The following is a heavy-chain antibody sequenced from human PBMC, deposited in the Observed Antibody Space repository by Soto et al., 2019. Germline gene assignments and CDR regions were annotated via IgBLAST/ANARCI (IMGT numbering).Heavy chain of an antibody. CDR3: AKDQAGRPDY. Sequence: EVQLLESGGGLVQPGGSLRLSCAASGFTFSSYAMNWVRQAPGKGLEWVSSIGGGGGSTYYADSVKGRFLISRDNSKNTLYLQMNSRRAEDTAVYYCAKDQAGRPDYWVQGTLVTVSS. J-gene: IGHJ4*02. CDR2: IGGGGGST. V-gene: IGHV3-23*01. D-gene: IGHD6-13*01. CDR1: GFTFSSYA.